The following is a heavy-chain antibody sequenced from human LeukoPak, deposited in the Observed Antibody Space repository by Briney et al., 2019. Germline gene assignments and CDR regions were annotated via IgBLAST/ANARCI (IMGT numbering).Heavy chain of an antibody. J-gene: IGHJ5*02. CDR2: ISSSGSTI. CDR3: ARAAYAAGIEEIDP. Sequence: GGSLRLSCAASGFTFSSYAMSWVRQAPGKGLEWVSYISSSGSTIYYADSVKGRFTISRDNAKNSLYLQMNSLRAEDTAVYYCARAAYAAGIEEIDPWGQGTLVTVSS. V-gene: IGHV3-48*04. CDR1: GFTFSSYA. D-gene: IGHD6-13*01.